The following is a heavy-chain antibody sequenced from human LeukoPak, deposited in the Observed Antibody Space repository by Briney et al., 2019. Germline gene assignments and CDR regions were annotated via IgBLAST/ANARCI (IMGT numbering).Heavy chain of an antibody. Sequence: GGSLRLSCAASGFTFSSYWMSWVRQAPGKGLEWVAVIWYDGSNKYYADSVKGRFTISRDNSKNTLYLQMNSLRAEDTAVYYCAREYSSGWIDYWGQGTLVTVSS. D-gene: IGHD6-19*01. J-gene: IGHJ4*02. CDR1: GFTFSSYW. V-gene: IGHV3-33*08. CDR3: AREYSSGWIDY. CDR2: IWYDGSNK.